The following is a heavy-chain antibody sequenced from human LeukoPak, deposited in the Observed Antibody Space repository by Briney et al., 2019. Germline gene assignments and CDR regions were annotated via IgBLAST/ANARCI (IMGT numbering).Heavy chain of an antibody. D-gene: IGHD3-22*01. J-gene: IGHJ4*02. CDR3: AGRGGYYYDSSGFSDY. CDR1: GFTFSSYS. Sequence: GGSLRLSCAASGFTFSSYSMNWVRQAPGKGLEWVSYISSSSSTIYYADSVKGRFTISRDNAKNSLYLQMNSLRAEDTAVYYCAGRGGYYYDSSGFSDYWGQEPLVTVSS. CDR2: ISSSSSTI. V-gene: IGHV3-48*01.